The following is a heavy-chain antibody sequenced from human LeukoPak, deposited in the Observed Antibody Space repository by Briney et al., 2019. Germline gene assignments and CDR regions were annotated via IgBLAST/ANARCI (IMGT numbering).Heavy chain of an antibody. Sequence: GGSLRLSCAASGFTFSSYAMSWVRQAPGKGLEWVSAISGSGGSTYYADSVKGRFTISRDNSKNTLYLQMNSLRAEDTAVYYCAKEGLRFLEWLLRYFDYWGQGTLVTVSS. D-gene: IGHD3-3*01. V-gene: IGHV3-23*01. CDR2: ISGSGGST. CDR1: GFTFSSYA. CDR3: AKEGLRFLEWLLRYFDY. J-gene: IGHJ4*02.